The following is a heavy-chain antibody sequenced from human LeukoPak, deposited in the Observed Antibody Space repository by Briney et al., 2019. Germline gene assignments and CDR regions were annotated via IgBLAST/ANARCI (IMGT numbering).Heavy chain of an antibody. CDR3: SRVKRSNHPVYYYYCMGV. CDR1: GYTFTSYG. D-gene: IGHD4-11*01. V-gene: IGHV1-18*01. CDR2: ISAYYGNT. J-gene: IGHJ6*02. Sequence: ASVTVSCLASGYTFTSYGFSWVRPAPAKGLEWMGWISAYYGNTDYTQKLHGRGPMTTDTSTSTTYSELRSLRSDDSAVYFCSRVKRSNHPVYYYYCMGVWGQGSTVTVSS.